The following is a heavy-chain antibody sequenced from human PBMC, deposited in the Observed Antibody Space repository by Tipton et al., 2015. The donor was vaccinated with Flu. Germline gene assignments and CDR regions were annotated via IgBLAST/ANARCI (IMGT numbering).Heavy chain of an antibody. V-gene: IGHV4-38-2*02. Sequence: PGLVKPSETLSLICTVSGYSISSGYYWGWIRQPPGKGLEWIGSIYHSGSTYYNPSLKSRVTISVDTSKNQFSLKLSSVTAADTAVYYCARPDAGMTVTIWSQGTVVTVSS. CDR2: IYHSGST. CDR3: ARPDAGMTVTI. D-gene: IGHD2-21*02. J-gene: IGHJ3*02. CDR1: GYSISSGYY.